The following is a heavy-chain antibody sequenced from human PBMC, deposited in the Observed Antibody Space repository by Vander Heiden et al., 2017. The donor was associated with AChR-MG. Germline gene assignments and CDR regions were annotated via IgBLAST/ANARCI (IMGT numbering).Heavy chain of an antibody. CDR1: GFTFSNAW. V-gene: IGHV3-15*01. CDR2: IKSKTEGGTT. J-gene: IGHJ4*02. CDR3: TTDLGY. Sequence: EVQLVESGGGLVKPGGSLRLSCAASGFTFSNAWMSWVRQAPGKGLEWVGRIKSKTEGGTTDYAAPVKGRFTISRDDSKNTLYLQMNSLKTEDTAGYYCTTDLGYWGQGTLVTVSS.